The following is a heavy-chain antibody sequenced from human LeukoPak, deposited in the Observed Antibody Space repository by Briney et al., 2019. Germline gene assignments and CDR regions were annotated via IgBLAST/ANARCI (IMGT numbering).Heavy chain of an antibody. J-gene: IGHJ4*02. CDR1: GGSISSHY. CDR3: ARGVVGGYYFDY. CDR2: IYYSGST. V-gene: IGHV4-59*11. D-gene: IGHD1-26*01. Sequence: SGTLSLTCTVSGGSISSHYWSWIRQPPGKGLEWIGYIYYSGSTNYNPSLKSRVTISVDTSKNQFSLKLSSVTAADTAVYYCARGVVGGYYFDYWGQGTLVTVSS.